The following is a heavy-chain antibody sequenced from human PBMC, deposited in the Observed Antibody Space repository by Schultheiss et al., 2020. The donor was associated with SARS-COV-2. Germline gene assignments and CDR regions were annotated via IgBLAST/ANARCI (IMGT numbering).Heavy chain of an antibody. D-gene: IGHD6-6*01. CDR1: GYSFTSYW. J-gene: IGHJ6*02. V-gene: IGHV5-51*01. CDR3: ARQGDSSSSGRRPGPTGWRTKQATNYYYYGMDV. CDR2: IYPGDSDT. Sequence: GESLKISCKGSGYSFTSYWIGWVRQMPGKGLEWMGIIYPGDSDTRYSPSFQGQVTISADKSISTAYLQWSSLKASDTAMYYCARQGDSSSSGRRPGPTGWRTKQATNYYYYGMDVWGQGTTVTVSS.